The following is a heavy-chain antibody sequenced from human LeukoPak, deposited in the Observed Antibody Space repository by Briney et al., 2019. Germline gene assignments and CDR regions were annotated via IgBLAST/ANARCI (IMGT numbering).Heavy chain of an antibody. J-gene: IGHJ4*02. V-gene: IGHV1-8*03. CDR2: MNPNSGNT. CDR1: GYTFTSYD. CDR3: ARVFYGSGSYYKPVDY. Sequence: ASVKVSCKASGYTFTSYDINWVRQATGQGLEWMGWMNPNSGNTGYAQKFQGRVTITRNTSISTAHMELSSLRSEDTAVYYCARVFYGSGSYYKPVDYWGQGTLVTVSS. D-gene: IGHD3-10*01.